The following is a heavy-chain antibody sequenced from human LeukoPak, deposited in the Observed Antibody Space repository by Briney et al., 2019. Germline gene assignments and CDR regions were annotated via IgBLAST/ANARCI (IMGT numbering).Heavy chain of an antibody. D-gene: IGHD1-26*01. Sequence: SETLSLTCAVYGGSFSGYYWAWIRQPPGKGLEWIGEIHYSGATNYSPSLKSRVIISGDSSRNQFYLKLTSLTAADTAIYYCTRGALIVYAFDIWGQGALVTVSS. J-gene: IGHJ3*02. CDR2: IHYSGAT. CDR3: TRGALIVYAFDI. V-gene: IGHV4-34*01. CDR1: GGSFSGYY.